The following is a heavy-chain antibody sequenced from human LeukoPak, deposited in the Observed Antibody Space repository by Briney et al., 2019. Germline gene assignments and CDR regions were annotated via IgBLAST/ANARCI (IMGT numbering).Heavy chain of an antibody. V-gene: IGHV3-21*04. CDR2: ISSSSIYI. D-gene: IGHD3-22*01. Sequence: GGSLRLSCAASGFTFSSYTMNWVRQAPGKGLEWVSSISSSSIYIYSADSVKGRFTISRDNSKNTLYLQMNSLRAEDTAVYYCAKERESSGYDNHFDYWGQGTLVTVSS. CDR3: AKERESSGYDNHFDY. CDR1: GFTFSSYT. J-gene: IGHJ4*02.